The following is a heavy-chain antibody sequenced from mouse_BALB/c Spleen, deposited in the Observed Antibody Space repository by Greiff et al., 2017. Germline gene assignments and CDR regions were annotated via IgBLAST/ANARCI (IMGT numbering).Heavy chain of an antibody. CDR3: ARSGYGNYGDAMDY. Sequence: EVMLVESGGGLVQPGGSRKLSCAASGFTFSSFGMHWVRQAPEKGLEWVAYISSGSSTIYYADTVKGRFTISRDNPKNTLFLQMTSLRSEDTAMYYCARSGYGNYGDAMDYWGQGTSVTVSS. CDR2: ISSGSSTI. CDR1: GFTFSSFG. D-gene: IGHD2-10*02. J-gene: IGHJ4*01. V-gene: IGHV5-17*02.